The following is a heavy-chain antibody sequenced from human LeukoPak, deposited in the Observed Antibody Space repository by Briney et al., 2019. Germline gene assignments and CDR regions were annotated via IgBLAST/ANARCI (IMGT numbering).Heavy chain of an antibody. CDR3: ARGRPYSGGYHLDY. CDR2: IYYSGST. D-gene: IGHD1-26*01. Sequence: SETLSLTCTVSGGSISNFYWSWIRQPPGKGLEWIGNIYYSGSTYYNPSLKSRVTMSVDTSKNQFFLKLNSVTAADTAVYYCARGRPYSGGYHLDYWGQGTLVTVSA. CDR1: GGSISNFY. V-gene: IGHV4-59*04. J-gene: IGHJ4*02.